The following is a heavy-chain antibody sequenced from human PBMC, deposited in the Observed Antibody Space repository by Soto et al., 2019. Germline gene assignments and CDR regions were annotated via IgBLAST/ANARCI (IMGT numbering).Heavy chain of an antibody. V-gene: IGHV4-30-4*01. Sequence: QVQLQESGPGLVKPSQTLSLTCTVSGGSISSGDYYWSWIRQPPGKGLEWIGYIYYSGSTYYNPSLKSQVTISVDTSKNQFSLKLSSVTAADTAVYYCARAITMVRGVILYYYGMDVWGQGTTVTVSS. CDR1: GGSISSGDYY. J-gene: IGHJ6*02. CDR3: ARAITMVRGVILYYYGMDV. CDR2: IYYSGST. D-gene: IGHD3-10*01.